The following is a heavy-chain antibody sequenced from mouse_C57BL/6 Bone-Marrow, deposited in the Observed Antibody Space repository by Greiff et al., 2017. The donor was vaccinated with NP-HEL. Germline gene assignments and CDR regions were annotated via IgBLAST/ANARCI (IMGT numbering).Heavy chain of an antibody. CDR1: GFSFNTYA. CDR2: IRSKSNNYAT. V-gene: IGHV10-1*01. Sequence: DVMLVESGGGLVQPKGSLKLSCAASGFSFNTYAMNWVRQAPGKGLEWVARIRSKSNNYATYYADSVKDRFTISRDDSESMLYLQMNNLKTEDTAMYYCVRSEVLAYWGQGTLVTVSA. J-gene: IGHJ3*01. CDR3: VRSEVLAY.